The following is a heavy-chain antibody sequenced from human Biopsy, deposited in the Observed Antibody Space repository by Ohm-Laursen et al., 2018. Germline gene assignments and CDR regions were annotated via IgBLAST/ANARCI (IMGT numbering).Heavy chain of an antibody. CDR3: AKGYGPDNWFDP. J-gene: IGHJ5*02. CDR1: GFTFSTYA. D-gene: IGHD3-16*01. CDR2: ITGSGGST. V-gene: IGHV3-23*01. Sequence: SLRLSCSASGFTFSTYAMTWVRQAPGEGLEWVSSITGSGGSTYYPDSVKGWFTISRGNSKNSLYLQMNSLRAEDTAVYYCAKGYGPDNWFDPWGQGTLATVSS.